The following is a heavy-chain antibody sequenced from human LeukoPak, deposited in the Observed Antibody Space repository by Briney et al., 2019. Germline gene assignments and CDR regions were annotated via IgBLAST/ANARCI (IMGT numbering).Heavy chain of an antibody. Sequence: GGSLRLSCAASGFSFSTYAMSWVRQAPGKGLEWVSAISAGGATIYYADSVKGRFTVSRDNSKNTLYLQMNSLRAEDTAVYYCAKDSGGTYFYYYYYMDVWCKGTTVTVSS. D-gene: IGHD1-26*01. V-gene: IGHV3-23*01. CDR1: GFSFSTYA. J-gene: IGHJ6*03. CDR3: AKDSGGTYFYYYYYMDV. CDR2: ISAGGATI.